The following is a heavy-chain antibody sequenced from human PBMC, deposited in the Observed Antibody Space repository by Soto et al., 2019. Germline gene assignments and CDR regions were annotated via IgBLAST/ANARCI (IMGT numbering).Heavy chain of an antibody. Sequence: PGGSLRLSCAASGVTFSSHAMSWVRQAPGKGLEWASAISGSGGSTYYADAVKGRFTISRDNTKNTLYLQMNSLSAEHTAVYFCAKAYSSSWSHYLDYWPQGSRDTATS. CDR2: ISGSGGST. V-gene: IGHV3-23*01. J-gene: IGHJ4*02. CDR1: GVTFSSHA. D-gene: IGHD6-13*01. CDR3: AKAYSSSWSHYLDY.